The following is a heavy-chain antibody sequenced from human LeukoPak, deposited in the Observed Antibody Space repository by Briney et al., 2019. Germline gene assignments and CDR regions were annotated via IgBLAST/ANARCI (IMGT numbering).Heavy chain of an antibody. Sequence: ASVKVSCKASGYTFTSYYMHWVRQAPGQGLEWMGIINPSGGSTSYAQKFQGRVTMTRDTSTSTVYMELSSLRSEDTAVYYRNLESPPYFNIWGQGTMVTVSS. V-gene: IGHV1-46*01. CDR2: INPSGGST. CDR1: GYTFTSYY. D-gene: IGHD1-1*01. J-gene: IGHJ3*02. CDR3: NLESPPYFNI.